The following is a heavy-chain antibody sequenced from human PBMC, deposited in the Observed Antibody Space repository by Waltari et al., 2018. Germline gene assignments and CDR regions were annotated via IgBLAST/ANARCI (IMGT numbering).Heavy chain of an antibody. CDR2: ISGSGGST. Sequence: EVQLLESGGGLVQPGGSLRLSCAASGFTFSSYAMSWVRQAPGKGLEWVAAISGSGGSTYYADSVKGRFTISRDNSKNTLYLQMNSLRAEDTAVYYCAKGHTSSGYNDYWGQGTLVTVSS. CDR3: AKGHTSSGYNDY. CDR1: GFTFSSYA. D-gene: IGHD3-22*01. V-gene: IGHV3-23*01. J-gene: IGHJ4*02.